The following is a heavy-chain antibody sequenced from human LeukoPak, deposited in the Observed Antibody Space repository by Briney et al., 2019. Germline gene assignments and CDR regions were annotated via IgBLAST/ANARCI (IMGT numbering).Heavy chain of an antibody. J-gene: IGHJ4*02. CDR3: ARESYSGSYYPNGY. Sequence: GGSLRLSCAASGFTFSSYSMNWVRQAPGKGLEWVSSISSSSSYIYYADSVRGRFTISRDNAKNSLYLQMNSLRAEDTAVYYCARESYSGSYYPNGYWGQGTLVTVSS. CDR1: GFTFSSYS. CDR2: ISSSSSYI. V-gene: IGHV3-21*01. D-gene: IGHD1-26*01.